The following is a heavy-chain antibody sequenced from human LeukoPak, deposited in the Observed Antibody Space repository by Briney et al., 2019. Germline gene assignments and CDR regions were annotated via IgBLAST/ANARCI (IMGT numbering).Heavy chain of an antibody. Sequence: GGSLTLSCAASGFTYSRYWLSWLRQAPGKGLEWVANIKEDGSEKYSVDSVKGRFTISRDNKKNSLFLEMNSLRAEDTAVYYCATGWSHHDYWGQGTMVTVSS. CDR3: ATGWSHHDY. CDR1: GFTYSRYW. V-gene: IGHV3-7*01. J-gene: IGHJ4*02. CDR2: IKEDGSEK. D-gene: IGHD3-3*01.